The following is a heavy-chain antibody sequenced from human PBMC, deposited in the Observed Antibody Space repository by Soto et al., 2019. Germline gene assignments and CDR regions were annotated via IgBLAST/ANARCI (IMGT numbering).Heavy chain of an antibody. CDR1: GGSFSSYT. D-gene: IGHD3-10*01. CDR3: ARDHYYNSGTYYIDS. Sequence: QVQLVQSGGEVKMPGSSVKVSCKASGGSFSSYTFTWVRQAPGQGLEWMGEIIPLLSITNYAEEFQGRVTMTADKSTSTAYMELSRLTFEDTAIYYCARDHYYNSGTYYIDSWGQGTLVTVSS. V-gene: IGHV1-69*08. CDR2: IIPLLSIT. J-gene: IGHJ4*02.